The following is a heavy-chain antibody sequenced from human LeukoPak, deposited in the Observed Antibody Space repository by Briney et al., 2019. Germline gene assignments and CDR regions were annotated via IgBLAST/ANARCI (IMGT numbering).Heavy chain of an antibody. V-gene: IGHV3-23*01. CDR2: TSSSDAGT. CDR1: GFPLSSYA. J-gene: IGHJ4*02. CDR3: ARAPVTSCRGAYCYPFDY. Sequence: GGTLRLSCAAFGFPLSSYAMSWVRQAPGKGLEWVSATSSSDAGTYHADSVRGRFTISRDNSKNTLYLQMNSLRVEDAAVYYCARAPVTSCRGAYCYPFDYWGQGTLVTVSS. D-gene: IGHD2-21*01.